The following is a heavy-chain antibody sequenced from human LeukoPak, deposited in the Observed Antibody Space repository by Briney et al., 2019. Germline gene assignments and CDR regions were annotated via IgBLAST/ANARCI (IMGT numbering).Heavy chain of an antibody. J-gene: IGHJ4*02. CDR2: IIAYNGNT. V-gene: IGHV1-18*01. Sequence: CIIAYNGNTNYAQKLQGRVTMTTDTSTSTAYMELRSLRSDDTAVYYCARGTYYYDIVPSGYWGQGTLVTVSS. CDR3: ARGTYYYDIVPSGY. D-gene: IGHD3-22*01.